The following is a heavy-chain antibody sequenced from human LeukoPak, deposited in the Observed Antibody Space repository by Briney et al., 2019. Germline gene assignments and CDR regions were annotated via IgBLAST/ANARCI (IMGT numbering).Heavy chain of an antibody. CDR2: MNHSGST. CDR3: ARDGVGGCSGGSCYYYYYYGMDV. CDR1: GGFFSGYY. Sequence: SETLSLTCAVYGGFFSGYYWSWIRQPPGKGLEWIGEMNHSGSTNYNPSLKSRVTISVDTPKTQFSLKLSSVTAADTAVYYCARDGVGGCSGGSCYYYYYYGMDVWGQGTTVTVSS. D-gene: IGHD2-15*01. V-gene: IGHV4-34*01. J-gene: IGHJ6*02.